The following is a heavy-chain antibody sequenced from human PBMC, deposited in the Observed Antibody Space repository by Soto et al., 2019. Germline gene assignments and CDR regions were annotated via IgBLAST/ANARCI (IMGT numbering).Heavy chain of an antibody. D-gene: IGHD2-15*01. CDR1: GYSFKDHY. V-gene: IGHV1-46*02. CDR3: ARISCKGGSCYFDFDH. Sequence: ASVKVSCKAAGYSFKDHYMHWVRQAPGRGLEWVGIINPSGEHTNYAQQFRGRVAMTRDTSTSTAYMELRSLRSEDTAVYFCARISCKGGSCYFDFDHWGQGTLVTVSS. CDR2: INPSGEHT. J-gene: IGHJ4*02.